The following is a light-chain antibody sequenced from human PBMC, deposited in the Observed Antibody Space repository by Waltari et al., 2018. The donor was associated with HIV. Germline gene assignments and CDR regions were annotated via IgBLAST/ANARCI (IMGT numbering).Light chain of an antibody. V-gene: IGLV3-19*01. CDR1: SLRIYY. J-gene: IGLJ2*01. Sequence: SSELTQDPAVSVALGQTVRITCQGDSLRIYYASWYQQKPGQAPVLVIYGKNNRPSGIPDRFSDSSSGNTASLTITGAQAEDEAYYYCNSRDSSGNHVVFGGGTRLTVL. CDR3: NSRDSSGNHVV. CDR2: GKN.